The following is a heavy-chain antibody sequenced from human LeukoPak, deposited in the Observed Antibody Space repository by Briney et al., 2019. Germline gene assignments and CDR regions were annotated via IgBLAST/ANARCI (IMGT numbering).Heavy chain of an antibody. J-gene: IGHJ6*02. CDR1: GFTFSSYW. D-gene: IGHD6-13*01. Sequence: GGSLRLSCAASGFTFSSYWMHWVRQAPGKGLVWVSRINSDGSSTSYANSVKGRFTISRDNAKNTLYLQMNSLRAEDTAVYYCARYLGNYYYYGMDVWGQGTTVTVSS. CDR2: INSDGSST. V-gene: IGHV3-74*01. CDR3: ARYLGNYYYYGMDV.